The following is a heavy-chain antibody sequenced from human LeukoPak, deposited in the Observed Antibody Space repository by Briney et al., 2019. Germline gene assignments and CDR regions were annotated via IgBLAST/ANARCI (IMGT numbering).Heavy chain of an antibody. V-gene: IGHV3-30*04. D-gene: IGHD3-16*01. CDR1: GFTFSSYA. Sequence: GGSLRLSCAASGFTFSSYAMHWVRKAPGKGLEWVAVISYDGSNKYYADSVKGRFTISRDNSKNTLYLQMNSLRAEDTAVYYCAKDRRWQRGNDAFDIWGQGTMVTVSS. CDR3: AKDRRWQRGNDAFDI. CDR2: ISYDGSNK. J-gene: IGHJ3*02.